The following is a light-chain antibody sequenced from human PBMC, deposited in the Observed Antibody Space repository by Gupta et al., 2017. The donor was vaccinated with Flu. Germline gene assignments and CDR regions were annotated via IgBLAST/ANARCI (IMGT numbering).Light chain of an antibody. CDR1: HEIRIW. V-gene: IGKV1-33*01. Sequence: PSSLFASVGDRVTITCQANHEIRIWFNWYQQNPGKAPDLLIYEASTLSTGVPSRFSGSGSETNFTFTINRLQPEDFANYYCRQEGMSPYTFGQGTKVDIK. CDR3: RQEGMSPYT. J-gene: IGKJ2*01. CDR2: EAS.